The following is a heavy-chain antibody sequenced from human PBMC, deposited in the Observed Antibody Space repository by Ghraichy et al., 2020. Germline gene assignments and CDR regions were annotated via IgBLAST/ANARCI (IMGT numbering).Heavy chain of an antibody. V-gene: IGHV1-3*01. CDR1: GDSFPDHV. J-gene: IGHJ4*02. CDR2: INPVNGKT. Sequence: ASVKVSCRASGDSFPDHVLQWVREAPGQGLEWMGWINPVNGKTQYSKKFQDRVTITRDTSANTAYMELSSLKSDDTATFYCSRLTYTSGWYGIGFFDTWGQGSLVTFSS. D-gene: IGHD6-19*01. CDR3: SRLTYTSGWYGIGFFDT.